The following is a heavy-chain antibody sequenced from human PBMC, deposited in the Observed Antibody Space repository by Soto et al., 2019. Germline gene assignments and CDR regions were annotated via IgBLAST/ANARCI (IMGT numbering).Heavy chain of an antibody. CDR3: ANTRNSWYYYGSGMEGVTDY. V-gene: IGHV3-23*01. CDR1: GFTFSSYA. D-gene: IGHD3-10*01. Sequence: GGSLRLSCASSGFTFSSYAMSLVRQAPEKGLEWVSAISGSGGSTYYADSVKGRFTISRDNSKNTLYLQMNSLRAEDTAVYYCANTRNSWYYYGSGMEGVTDYWGQGTLVTVSS. J-gene: IGHJ4*02. CDR2: ISGSGGST.